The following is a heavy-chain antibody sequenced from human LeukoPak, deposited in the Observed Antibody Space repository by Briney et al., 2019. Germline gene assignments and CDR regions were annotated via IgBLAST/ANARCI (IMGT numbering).Heavy chain of an antibody. CDR3: ARGGITMVRGALAYYFDY. J-gene: IGHJ4*02. V-gene: IGHV3-7*04. CDR2: IKQDGSEK. D-gene: IGHD3-10*01. CDR1: GFTFSSVW. Sequence: GGSLRLSCAASGFTFSSVWMSWVRRAPGKGLEWVANIKQDGSEKYYVDSVKGRFTISRDNAKNSLYLQMNSLRAEDTAVYYCARGGITMVRGALAYYFDYWGQGTLVTVSS.